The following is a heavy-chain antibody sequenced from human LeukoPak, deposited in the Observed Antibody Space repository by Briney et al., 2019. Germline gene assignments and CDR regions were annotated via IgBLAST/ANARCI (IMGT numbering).Heavy chain of an antibody. CDR3: ARDEGDNGDLY. CDR2: ISYDGSNK. CDR1: GFTFSSYA. V-gene: IGHV3-30-3*01. J-gene: IGHJ4*02. D-gene: IGHD4-17*01. Sequence: GGSLRLSCAASGFTFSSYAMHWVRQAPGKGLEWVAAISYDGSNKYYADSVKGRFTISRDNSKNTLCLQMNSLRAEDTAVYYCARDEGDNGDLYWGQGTLVTVSS.